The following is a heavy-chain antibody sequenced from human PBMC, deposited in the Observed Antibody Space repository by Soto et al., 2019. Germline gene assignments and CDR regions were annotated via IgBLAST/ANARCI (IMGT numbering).Heavy chain of an antibody. CDR1: GGSFSGYY. J-gene: IGHJ5*02. D-gene: IGHD2-2*01. Sequence: QVQLQQWGAGLLKPSETLSLTCAVYGGSFSGYYWSWIRQPTGKGLEWIGEINHSGSTNYNPSLKSRVTISVDTSKNQFSLKLSSVTAADTAVYYCARGGIVVVPARGWFDPWGQGTLVTVSS. V-gene: IGHV4-34*01. CDR2: INHSGST. CDR3: ARGGIVVVPARGWFDP.